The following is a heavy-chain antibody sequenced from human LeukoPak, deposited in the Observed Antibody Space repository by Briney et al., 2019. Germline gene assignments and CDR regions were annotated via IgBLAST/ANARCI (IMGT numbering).Heavy chain of an antibody. CDR2: IATGTGSVSTFT. CDR1: GFSFERHS. D-gene: IGHD1-26*01. CDR3: AKGDRNSYYSFDY. J-gene: IGHJ4*02. Sequence: GGSLRLSCVASGFSFERHSMNWVRQVPGRGLEWVSSIATGTGSVSTFTFYADSVKGRFTISRDNAKNSLYLQMNSLKPEDSAFYYCAKGDRNSYYSFDYWGQGALVTVSS. V-gene: IGHV3-21*04.